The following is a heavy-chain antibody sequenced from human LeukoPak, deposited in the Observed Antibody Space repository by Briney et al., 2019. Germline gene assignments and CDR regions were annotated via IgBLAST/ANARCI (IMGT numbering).Heavy chain of an antibody. CDR3: ARHTDWFDP. CDR2: INHSGST. Sequence: SETLSLTCAVYGGSFSGYYWSWIRQPPGKGLEWIGEINHSGSTNYNPSLKSRVTISVDTSKNQFSLKLSSVTAADTAVYYCARHTDWFDPWGQGTLVTVSS. V-gene: IGHV4-34*01. D-gene: IGHD2-2*02. J-gene: IGHJ5*02. CDR1: GGSFSGYY.